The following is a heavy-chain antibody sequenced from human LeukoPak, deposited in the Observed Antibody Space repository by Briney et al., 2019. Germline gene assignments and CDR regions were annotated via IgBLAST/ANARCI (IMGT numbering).Heavy chain of an antibody. V-gene: IGHV4-30-4*08. J-gene: IGHJ5*02. Sequence: SWVRQPPGKGLEWIGYIYYSGSTYYNPSLKSRVTISVDTSKNQFSLKLSSVTAADTAVYYCARDSDFNWFDPWGQGTLVTVSS. CDR3: ARDSDFNWFDP. CDR2: IYYSGST. D-gene: IGHD4-11*01.